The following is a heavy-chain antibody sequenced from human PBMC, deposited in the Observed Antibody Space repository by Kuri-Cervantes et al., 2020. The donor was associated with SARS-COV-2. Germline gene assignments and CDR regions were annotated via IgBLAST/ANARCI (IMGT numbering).Heavy chain of an antibody. Sequence: GESLKISCAASGFTFSGSAMHWVRQASGKGLEWVSYISSSSSTIYYADSVKGRFTISRDNAKNSLYLQMNSLRAEDTAVYYCATPAPEYGGNSGGWVFWGQGTLVTVSS. D-gene: IGHD4-23*01. CDR3: ATPAPEYGGNSGGWVF. J-gene: IGHJ4*02. CDR1: GFTFSGSA. V-gene: IGHV3-48*01. CDR2: ISSSSSTI.